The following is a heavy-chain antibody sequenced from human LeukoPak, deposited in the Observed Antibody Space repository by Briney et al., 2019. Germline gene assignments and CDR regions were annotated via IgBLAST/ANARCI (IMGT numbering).Heavy chain of an antibody. CDR3: ARDAYSGSFWADY. V-gene: IGHV4-61*02. CDR2: IYTSGST. D-gene: IGHD1-26*01. CDR1: GGSISSGSYY. Sequence: SETLSLTCTVSGGSISSGSYYWSWIRQPAGKGREWIGRIYTSGSTNYNPSLKSRVTISVDTSKNQFSLKLSSVTSADTAVYYCARDAYSGSFWADYWGQGTLVTVSS. J-gene: IGHJ4*02.